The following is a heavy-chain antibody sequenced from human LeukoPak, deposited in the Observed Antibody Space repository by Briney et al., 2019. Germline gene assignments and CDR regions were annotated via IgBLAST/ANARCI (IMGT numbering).Heavy chain of an antibody. CDR3: TTDYYDSSGYREEDVADY. V-gene: IGHV3-15*01. CDR1: GLTLRNAW. D-gene: IGHD3-22*01. CDR2: IKSKTDGGTT. Sequence: GGSLRLFCGASGLTLRNAWMRWARRARAKGLVWVGRIKSKTDGGTTDYAAPVKGRFNSSRDDSKNTLYQQMNSLKTEDTAVYYCTTDYYDSSGYREEDVADYWGQGTLVTVSS. J-gene: IGHJ4*02.